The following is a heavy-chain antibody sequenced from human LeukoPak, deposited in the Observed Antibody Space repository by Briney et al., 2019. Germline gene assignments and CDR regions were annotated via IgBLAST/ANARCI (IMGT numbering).Heavy chain of an antibody. V-gene: IGHV1-2*02. Sequence: GASVKVSCNASRPTFTGHYMYWVRQAPGQRLECMGWINPNSGVTNYVQKFQGRVTMTRDTSISTAYMELSSPRSDDTAVYYCPRPRHYYYSMDVWGQGTTVTVSS. CDR1: RPTFTGHY. CDR3: PRPRHYYYSMDV. J-gene: IGHJ6*02. CDR2: INPNSGVT.